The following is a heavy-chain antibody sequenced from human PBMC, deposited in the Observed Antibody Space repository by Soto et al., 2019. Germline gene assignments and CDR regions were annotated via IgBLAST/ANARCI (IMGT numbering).Heavy chain of an antibody. CDR3: XXXSTAXVATSLDS. J-gene: IGHJ4*02. CDR2: ISYEGSAQ. Sequence: QVQLVESGGGVVQPGRSLRLSCTASGFTFSTFGMHWVRQAPGRGLEWVTVISYEGSAQHYTDSVKGRFTISRDNSKNXXXLXMNSLRTEXTXXXXXXXXSTAXVATSLDSWGQGILVTVSS. D-gene: IGHD5-12*01. V-gene: IGHV3-30*03. CDR1: GFTFSTFG.